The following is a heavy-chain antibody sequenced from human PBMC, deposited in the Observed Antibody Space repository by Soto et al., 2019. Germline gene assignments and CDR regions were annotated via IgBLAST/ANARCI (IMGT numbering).Heavy chain of an antibody. J-gene: IGHJ4*02. CDR3: AKRGDDFWSGYYYYFDC. D-gene: IGHD3-3*01. CDR2: IGGRGVNT. Sequence: GGSLRLSCAASGFTFSSYAMNWVRQAPGKGLEWVSGIGGRGVNTYYADSVKGRFTISRDNSKNTLYLQMNSLRVEDTAVYYCAKRGDDFWSGYYYYFDCWGLGTLVTVSS. V-gene: IGHV3-23*01. CDR1: GFTFSSYA.